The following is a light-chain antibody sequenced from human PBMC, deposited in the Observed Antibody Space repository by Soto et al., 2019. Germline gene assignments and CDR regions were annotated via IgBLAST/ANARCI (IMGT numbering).Light chain of an antibody. J-gene: IGKJ1*01. CDR1: QSISSY. CDR3: QQYNSYSRT. CDR2: AAS. Sequence: DIQMTQYPSSVSASVGDRVTITCRASQSISSYLNWYQQKPGKAPKLLIYAASSLESGVPSRFSGSGSGTEFTLTISSLQPDDFATYYCQQYNSYSRTFGQRTKV. V-gene: IGKV1-5*01.